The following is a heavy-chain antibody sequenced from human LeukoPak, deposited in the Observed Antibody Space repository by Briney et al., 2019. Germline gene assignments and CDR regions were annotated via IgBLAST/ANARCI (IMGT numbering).Heavy chain of an antibody. D-gene: IGHD2/OR15-2a*01. J-gene: IGHJ5*01. CDR2: IWYDGSNE. CDR3: ARERNNVIIPQGMFGF. CDR1: GFAFRSHA. V-gene: IGHV3-33*01. Sequence: GGSLRLSCTASGFAFRSHAMHWVRQAPGKGLEWVATIWYDGSNENYADPVKGRFTISRDNSKDTLFLQMNSLSAEDTAVYYCARERNNVIIPQGMFGFWGQGTLVAVSS.